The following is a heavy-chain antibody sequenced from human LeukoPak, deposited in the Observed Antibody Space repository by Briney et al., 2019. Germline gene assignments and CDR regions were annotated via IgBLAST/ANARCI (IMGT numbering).Heavy chain of an antibody. CDR1: GGTFSSYA. CDR3: ARDHCSGGSCYWPFDP. Sequence: SVKVSCKASGGTFSSYAISWVRQAPGQGLEWMGRIIPILGIANYAQKFQGRVTITADKSTSTAYMELSSLRSEDTAVYYCARDHCSGGSCYWPFDPWGQGTLVTVSS. CDR2: IIPILGIA. J-gene: IGHJ5*02. V-gene: IGHV1-69*04. D-gene: IGHD2-15*01.